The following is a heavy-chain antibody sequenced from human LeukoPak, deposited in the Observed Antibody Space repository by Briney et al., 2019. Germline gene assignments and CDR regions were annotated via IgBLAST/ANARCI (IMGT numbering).Heavy chain of an antibody. V-gene: IGHV3-30*01. Sequence: GGSLRPSCAASGFTFSSYAMHWVRQAPGKGLEWVAVISYDGSNKYYADSVKGRFTISRDNSKNTLYQQMNSLRAEDTAVYYCARDRRYYYDSSGYTPPGYWGQGTLVTVSS. D-gene: IGHD3-22*01. CDR2: ISYDGSNK. J-gene: IGHJ4*02. CDR3: ARDRRYYYDSSGYTPPGY. CDR1: GFTFSSYA.